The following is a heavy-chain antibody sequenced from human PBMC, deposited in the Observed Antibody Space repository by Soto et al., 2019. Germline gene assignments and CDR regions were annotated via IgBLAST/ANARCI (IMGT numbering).Heavy chain of an antibody. D-gene: IGHD6-19*01. V-gene: IGHV3-64*01. CDR3: AREAGTVWVNHYYYYMDV. CDR1: GFTFSSYT. Sequence: EVRLVESGGGLVQPGGSLRLSCAASGFTFSSYTMHWVRQAPGKGLEYVSGISSNGDSTYYANSVKGRFTISRDNSKNTVYLQMGSLRAEDMAVYYCAREAGTVWVNHYYYYMDVWGKGTTVTVSS. J-gene: IGHJ6*03. CDR2: ISSNGDST.